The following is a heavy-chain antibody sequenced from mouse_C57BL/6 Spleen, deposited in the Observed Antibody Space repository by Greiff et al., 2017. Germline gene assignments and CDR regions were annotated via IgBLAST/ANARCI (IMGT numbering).Heavy chain of an antibody. Sequence: QVTLKVSGPGILQPSQTLSLTCSFSGFSLSTFGLGVGWIRQPSGKGLEWLAHIWWDDDTYYNPALKSRLTISKATSKNQVFLKIANVDTADTATYYCARIPDGYPAWFAYWGQGTLVTVSA. V-gene: IGHV8-8*01. CDR3: ARIPDGYPAWFAY. J-gene: IGHJ3*01. D-gene: IGHD2-3*01. CDR1: GFSLSTFGLG. CDR2: IWWDDDT.